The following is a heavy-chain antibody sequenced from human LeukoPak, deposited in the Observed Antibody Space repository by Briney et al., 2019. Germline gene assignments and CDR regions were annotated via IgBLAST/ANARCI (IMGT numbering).Heavy chain of an antibody. D-gene: IGHD3-10*01. J-gene: IGHJ4*02. CDR3: ARAKPKNMVRGLIMRRESRYYLDY. CDR1: GYTFTSYY. V-gene: IGHV1-46*01. Sequence: ASVKVSCKASGYTFTSYYMHWVRQAPGQGLEWMGIINPSGGSTSYAQKFQGRVTMTRDMSTSTVYMELSSLRSEDTAVYYCARAKPKNMVRGLIMRRESRYYLDYWGQGTLVTVSS. CDR2: INPSGGST.